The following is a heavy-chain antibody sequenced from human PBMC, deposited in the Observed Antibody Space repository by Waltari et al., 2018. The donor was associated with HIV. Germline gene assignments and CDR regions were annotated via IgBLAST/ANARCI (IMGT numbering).Heavy chain of an antibody. V-gene: IGHV3-23*01. D-gene: IGHD6-13*01. J-gene: IGHJ6*02. Sequence: EVQVLESGGALVQPGGSLRLSCAASGFTFSNYGMSCVRQAPGKGLEWVSTISGSGGSTYYADSVKGRFTVSRDNSKNTLYLQMNSLRAEDTAVYFCVKEHQYSHSWYSYYGMDVWGQGTTVTVSS. CDR1: GFTFSNYG. CDR3: VKEHQYSHSWYSYYGMDV. CDR2: ISGSGGST.